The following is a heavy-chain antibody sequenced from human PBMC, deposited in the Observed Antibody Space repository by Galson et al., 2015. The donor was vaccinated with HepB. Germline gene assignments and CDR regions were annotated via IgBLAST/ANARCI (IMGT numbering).Heavy chain of an antibody. D-gene: IGHD3-22*01. CDR1: GFTFDDYG. V-gene: IGHV3-20*01. Sequence: SLRLSCAASGFTFDDYGMSWVRQAPGKGLEWVSGINWNGGSTGYADSVKGRFTISRDNAKNSLYLQMNSLRAEDTALYHCARDAGFFGYYDSSGYLNWFDPWGQGTLVTVSS. CDR2: INWNGGST. CDR3: ARDAGFFGYYDSSGYLNWFDP. J-gene: IGHJ5*02.